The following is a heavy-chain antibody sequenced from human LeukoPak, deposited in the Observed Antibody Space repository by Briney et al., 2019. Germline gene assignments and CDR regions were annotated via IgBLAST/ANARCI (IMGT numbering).Heavy chain of an antibody. CDR1: GFTFRDYG. D-gene: IGHD3-10*01. J-gene: IGHJ4*02. CDR3: TGSFGELSFFDY. CDR2: IRSKAYGGTT. V-gene: IGHV3-49*04. Sequence: QSGGSLRLSCTASGFTFRDYGLSWVRQTPGKGLEWVGFIRSKAYGGTTEYAASVKGRFTISRDDSKSIAYLQMNSLKTEDTAVYYCTGSFGELSFFDYWGQGTLVTVSS.